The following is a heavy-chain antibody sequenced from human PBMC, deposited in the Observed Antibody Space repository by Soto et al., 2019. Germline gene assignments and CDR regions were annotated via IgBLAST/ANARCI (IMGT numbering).Heavy chain of an antibody. J-gene: IGHJ4*02. CDR2: IYSGGST. CDR3: ARVDCGGDCPFDY. V-gene: IGHV3-53*01. CDR1: GFTVSSNY. D-gene: IGHD2-21*02. Sequence: EVQLVESGGGLIQPGGSLRLSCAASGFTVSSNYMSWVRQAPGKGLEWVSVIYSGGSTYYADSVKGRFTISRDNSKNTLYLQMNSLRAEDTAVYYCARVDCGGDCPFDYWGQGTLVTVSS.